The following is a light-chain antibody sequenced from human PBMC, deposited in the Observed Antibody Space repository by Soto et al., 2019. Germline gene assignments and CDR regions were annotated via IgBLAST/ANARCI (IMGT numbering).Light chain of an antibody. CDR2: DAS. CDR3: QQLKSYPLS. Sequence: DIQLTQSPSFLYASVGDRVSITCRASQAIGNYLVWYQEKPGTAPKLLIYDASALQSGVPSRFSGSVSGTVSTLTISGLQPEDIATYYCQQLKSYPLSFGGGTKVEIK. J-gene: IGKJ4*01. V-gene: IGKV1-9*01. CDR1: QAIGNY.